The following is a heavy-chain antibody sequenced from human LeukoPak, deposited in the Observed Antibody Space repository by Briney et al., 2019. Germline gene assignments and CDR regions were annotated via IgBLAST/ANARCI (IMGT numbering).Heavy chain of an antibody. Sequence: SXSSSIIYYADSVKGRFTVSRDNAKNALSLQMDSLRAEDTAVYYCARDLVRVLLWFGELINWGQGTLVTVSS. D-gene: IGHD3-10*01. V-gene: IGHV3-48*04. J-gene: IGHJ4*02. CDR2: SXSSSII. CDR3: ARDLVRVLLWFGELIN.